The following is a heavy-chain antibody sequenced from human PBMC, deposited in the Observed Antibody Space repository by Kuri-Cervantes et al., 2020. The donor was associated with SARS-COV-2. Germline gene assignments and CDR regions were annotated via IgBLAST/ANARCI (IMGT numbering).Heavy chain of an antibody. CDR2: ISYDGSNK. CDR3: ASQQLPLFDY. J-gene: IGHJ4*02. Sequence: GGSLRLSCAASGFTFSSYGMHWVRQAPGKGLEWVAVISYDGSNKYYADSVKGRFTISRDNAKNSLYLQMNSLRDEDTAVYYCASQQLPLFDYWGQGTLVTVSS. V-gene: IGHV3-30*03. D-gene: IGHD6-13*01. CDR1: GFTFSSYG.